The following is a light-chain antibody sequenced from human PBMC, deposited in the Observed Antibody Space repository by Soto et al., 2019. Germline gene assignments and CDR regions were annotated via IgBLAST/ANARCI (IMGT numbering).Light chain of an antibody. CDR1: SSDVGGYNY. Sequence: QSALTQPRSVSGSPGQSVTISCTGTSSDVGGYNYVSWYQQHPGKAPKLMISDVSKRPSGVPDRFSGTKSGNTASLTISGLQAEEEDDYYCCSSGGSYPAVFGGGTKVTVL. CDR3: CSSGGSYPAV. CDR2: DVS. V-gene: IGLV2-11*01. J-gene: IGLJ3*02.